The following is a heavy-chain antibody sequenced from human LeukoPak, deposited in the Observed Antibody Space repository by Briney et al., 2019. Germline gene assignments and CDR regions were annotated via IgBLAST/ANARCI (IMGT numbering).Heavy chain of an antibody. CDR3: AREGADGYNVGSDY. Sequence: GRSLRLARAASGFTFSSYEMNWVRQDPGKGLESVSYIYSSGGNIYYADSVKGRFTISRDNTKNSLCMQMNSQRVEGTAISDCAREGADGYNVGSDYWGQGSLVTVSS. CDR2: IYSSGGNI. CDR1: GFTFSSYE. V-gene: IGHV3-48*03. D-gene: IGHD5-24*01. J-gene: IGHJ4*02.